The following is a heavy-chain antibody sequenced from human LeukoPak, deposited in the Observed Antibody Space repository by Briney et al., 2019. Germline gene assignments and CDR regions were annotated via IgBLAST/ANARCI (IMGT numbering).Heavy chain of an antibody. J-gene: IGHJ6*02. Sequence: GGSLRLSCAASTFSFSRYPMGWVRQAPGKGLEWVSGISAGGDGTYHADSVKGRFTISRDNSKNTLYLQMNSLRAEDTAVYYCARVGSGSHYYYYYGMDAWGQGTTVTVSS. D-gene: IGHD1-26*01. V-gene: IGHV3-23*01. CDR3: ARVGSGSHYYYYYGMDA. CDR2: ISAGGDGT. CDR1: TFSFSRYP.